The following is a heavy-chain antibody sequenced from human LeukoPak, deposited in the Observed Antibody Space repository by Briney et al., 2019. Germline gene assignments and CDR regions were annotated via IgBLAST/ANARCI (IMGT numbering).Heavy chain of an antibody. D-gene: IGHD6-13*01. V-gene: IGHV4-34*01. CDR1: GGAFSGYY. Sequence: SETLSLTCDVYGGAFSGYYWSWIPQPPGKGLEWIGEINHSGSTNYNPSLKSRVTISVDTSKNQFSLKLSSVTAADTAVYYCARGVSAGYSTRGQGTLVTVSS. J-gene: IGHJ4*02. CDR3: ARGVSAGYST. CDR2: INHSGST.